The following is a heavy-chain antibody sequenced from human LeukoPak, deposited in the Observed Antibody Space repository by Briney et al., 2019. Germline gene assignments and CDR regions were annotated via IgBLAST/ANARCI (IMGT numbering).Heavy chain of an antibody. V-gene: IGHV3-15*01. D-gene: IGHD1-20*01. CDR2: IKSKTDGGAT. CDR3: TTDRGITTKLLFDS. CDR1: GFPFSQAL. Sequence: KAGGSLRLSCAASGFPFSQALMSWVRQVPGKGLECVGRIKSKTDGGATDYPAPVKGRFTISRDDSRNTVYLQLRSLKTEDTAVYFCTTDRGITTKLLFDSWGQGTPVTVSS. J-gene: IGHJ4*02.